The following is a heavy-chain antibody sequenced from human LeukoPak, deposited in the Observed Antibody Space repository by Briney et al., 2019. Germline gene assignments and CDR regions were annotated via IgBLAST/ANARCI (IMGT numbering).Heavy chain of an antibody. D-gene: IGHD3-10*01. J-gene: IGHJ6*03. Sequence: GGSLRLSCAASGFTVSSNYMSWVRQAPGKGLEWVSVIHSGGSTYYADSVKGRFTISRDNSKNTLYLQMNSLRAEDTAVYYCARVRVIAYYYYYMDVWGKGTTVTVSS. CDR3: ARVRVIAYYYYYMDV. V-gene: IGHV3-53*01. CDR1: GFTVSSNY. CDR2: IHSGGST.